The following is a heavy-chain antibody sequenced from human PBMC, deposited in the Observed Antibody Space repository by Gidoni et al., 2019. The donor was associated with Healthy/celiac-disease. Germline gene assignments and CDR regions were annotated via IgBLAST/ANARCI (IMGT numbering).Heavy chain of an antibody. CDR2: IYYSGST. D-gene: IGHD3-3*01. Sequence: QLQLQESGPRLVKPSETLSLTCTVSGGPISSNSYYWGGILQPPGKGLEWIGNIYYSGSTYYNPSLKSRVTISVDTSKNQFSLKLSSVTAADTAVYYCARLYYDFWSGYPDYWGQGTLVTVSS. V-gene: IGHV4-39*01. CDR3: ARLYYDFWSGYPDY. CDR1: GGPISSNSYY. J-gene: IGHJ4*02.